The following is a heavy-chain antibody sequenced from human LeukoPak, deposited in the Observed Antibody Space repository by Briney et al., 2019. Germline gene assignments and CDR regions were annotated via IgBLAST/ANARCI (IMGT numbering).Heavy chain of an antibody. Sequence: SETLSLTCAVYGGSFSGYYWSWIRQPPGKGLEWIGEINHSGSTNYNPSLKGRVTISVDTSKNQFSLKLSSVTAADTAVYYCAREGRGVSVGMDVWGQGTTVTVSS. CDR1: GGSFSGYY. CDR2: INHSGST. CDR3: AREGRGVSVGMDV. J-gene: IGHJ6*02. D-gene: IGHD2-8*01. V-gene: IGHV4-34*01.